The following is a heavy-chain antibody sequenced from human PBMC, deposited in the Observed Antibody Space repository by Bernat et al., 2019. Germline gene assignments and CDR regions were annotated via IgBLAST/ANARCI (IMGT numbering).Heavy chain of an antibody. CDR1: GFTFDDYA. Sequence: EVQLVESGGGLVQPGRSLRLSCAASGFTFDDYAMHWVRQAPGKGLEWVSGISWNSGSIGYADSVKGRFTISRDNAKTSLYLQMNSLRAEDTALYYCAKEAAAGTDHYYYYGMDVWGQGTTVTVSS. CDR3: AKEAAAGTDHYYYYGMDV. CDR2: ISWNSGSI. V-gene: IGHV3-9*01. J-gene: IGHJ6*02. D-gene: IGHD6-13*01.